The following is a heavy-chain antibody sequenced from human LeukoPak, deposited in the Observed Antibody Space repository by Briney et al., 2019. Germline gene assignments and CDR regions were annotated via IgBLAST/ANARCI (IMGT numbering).Heavy chain of an antibody. J-gene: IGHJ4*02. CDR3: ARVGPAASYYFDY. CDR1: GFTFSSYG. CDR2: ISGSGGST. Sequence: GGSLRLSCAASGFTFSSYGMSWVRQAPGKGLEWVSAISGSGGSTYYADSVKGRFTISRDNSKNTLYLQMNSLRAEDTAVYYCARVGPAASYYFDYWGQGTLVTVSS. V-gene: IGHV3-23*01. D-gene: IGHD2-2*01.